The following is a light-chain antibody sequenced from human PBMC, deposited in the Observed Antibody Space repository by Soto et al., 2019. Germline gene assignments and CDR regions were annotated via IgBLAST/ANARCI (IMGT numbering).Light chain of an antibody. V-gene: IGKV1-5*03. CDR2: KSS. J-gene: IGKJ2*02. CDR3: QHYTISGCT. CDR1: QSISGW. Sequence: DIQLTQSPSTLSASIGDRVTLTCRASQSISGWLAWYQQKPGEAPKLLIYKSSTSQPGVPSRFSGSGSGTDFTLTISTLQPDDFATYYCQHYTISGCTFGQGTKLEIK.